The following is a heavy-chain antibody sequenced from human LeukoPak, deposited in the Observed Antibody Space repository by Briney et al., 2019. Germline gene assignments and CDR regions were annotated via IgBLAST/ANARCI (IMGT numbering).Heavy chain of an antibody. Sequence: TGGSLRLSCAASGFTFSSYAMSWVRQSPGKGLEGVSSISGSGGSTYYAHSVKGRFTTSRDNSNSTLYLKMTSLRAENTAVYYCAKDSSIHLNSDFWSGYSRFDYWGQGTLVTVSS. J-gene: IGHJ4*02. D-gene: IGHD3-3*01. CDR3: AKDSSIHLNSDFWSGYSRFDY. CDR2: ISGSGGST. V-gene: IGHV3-23*01. CDR1: GFTFSSYA.